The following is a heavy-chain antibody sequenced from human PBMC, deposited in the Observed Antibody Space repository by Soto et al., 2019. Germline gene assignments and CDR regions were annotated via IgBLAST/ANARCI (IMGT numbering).Heavy chain of an antibody. D-gene: IGHD1-26*01. CDR2: ISSSSSYI. Sequence: GGSLRLSCAASGFTFSSYSMNWVRQAPGKGLEWVSSISSSSSYIYYADSVKGRFTISRDNAKNSLYLQMNSLRAEDTAVYYCARDLFPSGSYAVWGQGALVTVST. V-gene: IGHV3-21*01. CDR3: ARDLFPSGSYAV. CDR1: GFTFSSYS. J-gene: IGHJ4*02.